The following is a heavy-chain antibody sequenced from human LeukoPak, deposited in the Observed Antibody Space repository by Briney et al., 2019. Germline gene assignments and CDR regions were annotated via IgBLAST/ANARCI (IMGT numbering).Heavy chain of an antibody. J-gene: IGHJ6*03. Sequence: SETLSLTCTVSGGSISSCYWNWIRQPPGKGLEWIGDIYTSGSTNYNPSLKSRVTISGDTSKNQFSLKLSSVTAADTAVYYCARNPPYYYYMDIWGKGTTVTVSS. CDR2: IYTSGST. CDR1: GGSISSCY. V-gene: IGHV4-4*09. CDR3: ARNPPYYYYMDI.